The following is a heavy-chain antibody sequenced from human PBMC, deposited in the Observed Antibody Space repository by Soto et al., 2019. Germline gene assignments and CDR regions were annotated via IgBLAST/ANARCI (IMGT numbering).Heavy chain of an antibody. V-gene: IGHV4-34*01. J-gene: IGHJ1*01. CDR2: INHSGST. D-gene: IGHD2-15*01. CDR3: ARRGSNCSGGSCYGYFQH. Sequence: SETLSLTCAVYGGSFSGYYWSWIRQPPGKGLEWIGEINHSGSTNYNPSLKSRVTISVDTSKNQFSLKLSSVTAADTAVYYCARRGSNCSGGSCYGYFQHWGQGTLVTVSS. CDR1: GGSFSGYY.